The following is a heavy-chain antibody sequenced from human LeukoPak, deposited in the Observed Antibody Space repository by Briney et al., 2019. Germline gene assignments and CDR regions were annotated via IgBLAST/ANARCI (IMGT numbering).Heavy chain of an antibody. CDR1: GYTFTGYY. CDR3: ARVKNYYDSSGYLYYFDY. CDR2: INPNSGGT. D-gene: IGHD3-22*01. Sequence: GASVKVSFKASGYTFTGYYIHWVRQAPGQGLEWMGWINPNSGGTNYAQKFQRRATMARDKSISTAYMELSRLRSDDTAVYYCARVKNYYDSSGYLYYFDYWGQGTLVTVSS. J-gene: IGHJ4*02. V-gene: IGHV1-2*02.